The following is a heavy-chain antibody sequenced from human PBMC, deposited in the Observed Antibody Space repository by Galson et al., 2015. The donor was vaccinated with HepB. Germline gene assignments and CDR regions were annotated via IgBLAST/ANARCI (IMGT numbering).Heavy chain of an antibody. Sequence: SLRLSCAASGFTFGDYAMSWVRQAPGKGLEWVGFIRTTTYGGATEYAASVKGRFTIARDDSETTAYLQMNSLKTEDTAVYYCTRNIGWYYFDYWGQGTLVTVSS. J-gene: IGHJ4*02. CDR1: GFTFGDYA. CDR2: IRTTTYGGAT. V-gene: IGHV3-49*04. D-gene: IGHD6-19*01. CDR3: TRNIGWYYFDY.